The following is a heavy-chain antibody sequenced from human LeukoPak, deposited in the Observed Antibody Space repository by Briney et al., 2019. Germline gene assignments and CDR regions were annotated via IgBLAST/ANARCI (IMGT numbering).Heavy chain of an antibody. CDR3: ARVPTDIAVMDP. J-gene: IGHJ5*02. CDR2: ISGYNGNT. D-gene: IGHD2-8*01. Sequence: ASVKVSCKASGYTFTIYGITWVRQAPGQGLEWMGWISGYNGNTNYAQKLQGRVTMTTDTSTSTAYMELRSLRSDDTAVYYCARVPTDIAVMDPWGQGTLVIVSS. V-gene: IGHV1-18*01. CDR1: GYTFTIYG.